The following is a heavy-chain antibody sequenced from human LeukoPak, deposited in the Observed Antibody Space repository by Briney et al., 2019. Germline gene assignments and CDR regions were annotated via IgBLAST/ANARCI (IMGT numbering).Heavy chain of an antibody. CDR2: ISSSSSYI. Sequence: PGGSLRLSCAASGFTFSSYSMNWVRQAPGKGLEWVSSISSSSSYIYYADSVKGRFTISRDNAKNSLYLQMNSLRAEDTAVYYCARFGVLWFRELLSSSYYYYYMDVWGKGTTVTVSS. CDR3: ARFGVLWFRELLSSSYYYYYMDV. J-gene: IGHJ6*03. CDR1: GFTFSSYS. D-gene: IGHD3-10*01. V-gene: IGHV3-21*01.